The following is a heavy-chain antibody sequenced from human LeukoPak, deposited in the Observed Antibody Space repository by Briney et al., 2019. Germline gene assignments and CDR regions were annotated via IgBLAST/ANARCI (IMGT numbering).Heavy chain of an antibody. CDR1: GGSISSGGYY. V-gene: IGHV4-31*03. CDR3: ARAGIAVADQPRPMDY. D-gene: IGHD6-19*01. CDR2: IYYSGST. J-gene: IGHJ4*02. Sequence: SETLSLTCTVSGGSISSGGYYWSWIRQHPGKGLEWIGYIYYSGSTYYNPSLKSRVTISVDTSKNQFSLKLSSVTAADTAVYYCARAGIAVADQPRPMDYWGQGTLVTVSS.